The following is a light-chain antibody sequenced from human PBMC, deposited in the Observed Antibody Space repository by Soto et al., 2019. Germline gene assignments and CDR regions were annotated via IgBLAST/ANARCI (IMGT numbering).Light chain of an antibody. V-gene: IGKV4-1*01. Sequence: DVVVTQSPDSLPVSLLQRATIHCKSSQSVFHRSNNKNYLAWYQQKPRQPPKLLIYRPSIRKSRVPDRFRGSGSETDFTLPMSRRQAEDSAVYHCQQYHITRQVNVGGGNKG. CDR1: QSVFHRSNNKNY. CDR2: RPS. CDR3: QQYHITRQVN. J-gene: IGKJ4*01.